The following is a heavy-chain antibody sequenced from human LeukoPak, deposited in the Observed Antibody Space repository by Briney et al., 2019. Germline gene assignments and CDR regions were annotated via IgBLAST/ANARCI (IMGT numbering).Heavy chain of an antibody. J-gene: IGHJ4*02. CDR3: ARDEWGSYSVY. V-gene: IGHV3-23*01. D-gene: IGHD1-26*01. Sequence: GGSLRLSCAASGFTFSSYAMSWVRQAPGKGLEWVSAISGSGGSTYYADSVKGRFTISRDNAKNSLYLQMNSLRAEDTAVYYCARDEWGSYSVYWGQGTLVTVSS. CDR2: ISGSGGST. CDR1: GFTFSSYA.